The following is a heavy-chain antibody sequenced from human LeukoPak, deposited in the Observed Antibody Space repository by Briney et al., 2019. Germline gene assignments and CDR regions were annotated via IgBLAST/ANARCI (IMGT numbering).Heavy chain of an antibody. D-gene: IGHD3-22*01. J-gene: IGHJ4*02. Sequence: GGSLRLSCAASGFTFSSYGMGWVRQAPGKGLEWVSSISGGGETTYYADSVKGRFPISRDNSKNTLYLQMNSLRTEDTALYYCATAPYDSIGIFDYWGQGTLVTVSS. CDR3: ATAPYDSIGIFDY. CDR1: GFTFSSYG. V-gene: IGHV3-23*01. CDR2: ISGGGETT.